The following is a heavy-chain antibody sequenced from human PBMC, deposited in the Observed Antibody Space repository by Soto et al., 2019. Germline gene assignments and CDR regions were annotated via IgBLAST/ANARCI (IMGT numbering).Heavy chain of an antibody. V-gene: IGHV5-51*01. CDR2: IYPEDSET. Sequence: PGESLKISCKGSGYSFTNYWIGWVRQMPGKDLEWIGIIYPEDSETRYSPSFQGLVTISVDKSISTAYLQWNSLKASDTAMYYCARHVSSGWYGDCYYGMDVWGQGTTVTVAS. CDR1: GYSFTNYW. D-gene: IGHD6-19*01. J-gene: IGHJ6*02. CDR3: ARHVSSGWYGDCYYGMDV.